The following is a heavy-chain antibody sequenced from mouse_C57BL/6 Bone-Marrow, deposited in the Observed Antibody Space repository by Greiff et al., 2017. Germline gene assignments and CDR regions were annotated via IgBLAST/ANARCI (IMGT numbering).Heavy chain of an antibody. J-gene: IGHJ4*01. CDR3: ARGSYYGRSYAMDY. CDR2: INPSTGGT. Sequence: EVQLQQSGPELVKPGASVKISCKASGYSFTGYYMNWVKQSPEKSLEWIGEINPSTGGTTYNQKFQTKATLTVDKSSSTAYMQLKSLTSEDSAVDYCARGSYYGRSYAMDYWGPGASVTVSS. CDR1: GYSFTGYY. D-gene: IGHD1-1*01. V-gene: IGHV1-42*01.